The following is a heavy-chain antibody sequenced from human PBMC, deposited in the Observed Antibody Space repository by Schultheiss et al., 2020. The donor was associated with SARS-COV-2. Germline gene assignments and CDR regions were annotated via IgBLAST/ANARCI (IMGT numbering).Heavy chain of an antibody. J-gene: IGHJ6*02. V-gene: IGHV1-69*13. CDR2: IIPIFGTA. CDR1: GYTFTSYA. CDR3: ARGYCSSTSCYGMDV. Sequence: SVKVSCKASGYTFTSYAISWVRQAPGQGLEWMGGIIPIFGTANYAQKFQGRVTITADESTSTAYMELSSLRSEDTAVYYCARGYCSSTSCYGMDVWGQGTTVTVSS. D-gene: IGHD2-2*01.